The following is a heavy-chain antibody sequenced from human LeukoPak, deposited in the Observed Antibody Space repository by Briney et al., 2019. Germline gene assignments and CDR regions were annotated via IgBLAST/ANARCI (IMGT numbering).Heavy chain of an antibody. J-gene: IGHJ4*02. V-gene: IGHV3-30-3*01. CDR1: GFTFSIYS. CDR2: ISYNGINE. CDR3: AREGPDY. Sequence: PGGSLRLSCAASGFTFSIYSIHWVRQAPGKVLEWVAVISYNGINECYAASVKGRFIISRDNSKNILYMEMKSVSVEDKDIYYCAREGPDYWGQGTLVTVSS.